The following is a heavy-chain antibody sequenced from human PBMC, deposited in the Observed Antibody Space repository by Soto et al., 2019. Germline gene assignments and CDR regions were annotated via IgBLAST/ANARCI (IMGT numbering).Heavy chain of an antibody. Sequence: ASVKVYCKASGYTFTGYYMHWVRQAPGQGLEWMGWINPNSGGTNYAQKFQGWVTMTRDTSISTAYMELSRLRSDDTAVYYCARDSAVEYCMSSSCYFTSMRLDPWGQGSLVIVDS. V-gene: IGHV1-2*04. CDR3: ARDSAVEYCMSSSCYFTSMRLDP. D-gene: IGHD2-2*01. CDR2: INPNSGGT. CDR1: GYTFTGYY. J-gene: IGHJ5*02.